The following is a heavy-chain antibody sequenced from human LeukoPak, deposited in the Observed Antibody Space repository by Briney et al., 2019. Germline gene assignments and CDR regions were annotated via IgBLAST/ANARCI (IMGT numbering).Heavy chain of an antibody. CDR1: GYTFSRHG. CDR2: ISTYNGNT. Sequence: GASVKVSCQASGYTFSRHGISWVRQAPGQGLEWLGWISTYNGNTSYAQKLQGRVTMTTDTSTSTAYMELRSLGSADTAVYYCTRDAVAGIICWGQGTLVTVSS. J-gene: IGHJ4*02. V-gene: IGHV1-18*01. CDR3: TRDAVAGIIC. D-gene: IGHD6-19*01.